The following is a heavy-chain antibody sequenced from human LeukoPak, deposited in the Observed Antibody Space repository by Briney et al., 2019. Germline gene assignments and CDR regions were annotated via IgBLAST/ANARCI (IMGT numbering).Heavy chain of an antibody. D-gene: IGHD3-22*01. Sequence: GGSLRLSCAASGFTFSRYTMHWVRQAPGKGLEWVAVISFDGSSKIYADSVKGRFTISRDDSRNTMYLQMDSLRAEDTAVYYCARKDYSGSSGFVFGYWGQGTLVTVFS. CDR3: ARKDYSGSSGFVFGY. CDR1: GFTFSRYT. V-gene: IGHV3-30*04. J-gene: IGHJ4*02. CDR2: ISFDGSSK.